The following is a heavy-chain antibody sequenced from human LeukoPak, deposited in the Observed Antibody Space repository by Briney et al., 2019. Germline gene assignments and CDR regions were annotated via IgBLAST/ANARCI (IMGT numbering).Heavy chain of an antibody. Sequence: PGGSLRLTCAVSGLTFSNHGLSWVRQAPGKGLEWVSAISGRDESTYYADSVKGRFTISRDNSKSTLYLQMSSLRAEDTAVYHCAKVTGTTNYWGQGTLVTVSS. CDR2: ISGRDEST. D-gene: IGHD1-1*01. V-gene: IGHV3-23*01. CDR3: AKVTGTTNY. CDR1: GLTFSNHG. J-gene: IGHJ4*02.